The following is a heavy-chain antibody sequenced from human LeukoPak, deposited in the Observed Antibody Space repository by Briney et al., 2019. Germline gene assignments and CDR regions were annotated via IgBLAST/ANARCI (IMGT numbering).Heavy chain of an antibody. J-gene: IGHJ4*02. CDR3: AKNSGYSWQYFFDY. Sequence: GRSLRLSCAASGFTFSSYGMHWVRQAPGKGLEWVAVIWYDGSKKYYADSVKGRFTISRDNSKNTLYLQMNSLRAEDAAVYFCAKNSGYSWQYFFDYWGQGTLVTVSS. D-gene: IGHD6-25*01. CDR2: IWYDGSKK. CDR1: GFTFSSYG. V-gene: IGHV3-33*03.